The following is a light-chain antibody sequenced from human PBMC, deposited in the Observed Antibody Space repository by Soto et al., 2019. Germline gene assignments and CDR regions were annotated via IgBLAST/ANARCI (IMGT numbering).Light chain of an antibody. Sequence: EIVLMQSPGTLSLSTGERATLSCRASQSVSNNYLAWYQQKPGQAPRLLIYGASTRATDIPARFSGSGSGTEFTLTISSLQSEDFAVYYCQQYNNWPPITFGQGTRLEI. CDR1: QSVSNN. CDR3: QQYNNWPPIT. J-gene: IGKJ5*01. CDR2: GAS. V-gene: IGKV3-15*01.